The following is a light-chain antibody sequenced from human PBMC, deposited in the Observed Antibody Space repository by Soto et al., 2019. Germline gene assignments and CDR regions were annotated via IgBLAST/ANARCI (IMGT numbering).Light chain of an antibody. CDR1: QSVGRN. Sequence: EIVMTQSPATLSVSPGERATLSCRASQSVGRNLAWIQQRPGQAPRLLIHGASARPSGVPARFSGSESGTDFTLTIISLQSEDFAVYYCQQYSDSPITFGPGTTVDLK. CDR3: QQYSDSPIT. J-gene: IGKJ3*01. CDR2: GAS. V-gene: IGKV3-15*01.